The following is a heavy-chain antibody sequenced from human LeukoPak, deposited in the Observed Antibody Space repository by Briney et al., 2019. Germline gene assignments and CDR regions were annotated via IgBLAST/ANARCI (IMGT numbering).Heavy chain of an antibody. D-gene: IGHD2-15*01. Sequence: ASVKVSCKASGYTFTKYAMIWVRQAPGQGLEWMGWINTNTGNPTYAQGFTGRIVFSLDTSVSTAYLQISSLKAEDTAVYYCARGGIGYCSDGSCYFDYWGQGTLVTVSS. J-gene: IGHJ4*02. CDR1: GYTFTKYA. CDR2: INTNTGNP. CDR3: ARGGIGYCSDGSCYFDY. V-gene: IGHV7-4-1*02.